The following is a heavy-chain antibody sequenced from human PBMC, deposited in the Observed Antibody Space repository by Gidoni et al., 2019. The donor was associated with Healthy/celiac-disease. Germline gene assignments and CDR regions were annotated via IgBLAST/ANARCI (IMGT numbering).Heavy chain of an antibody. J-gene: IGHJ4*02. Sequence: QVQLQESGPGLVKPSQTLSLTCTVSGCSISSGGYYWSWIRQHPGKCLEWIGYIYYSGSTYYNPSLKSRVTRSVDTSKNQFSLKLSSVTAADTAVYYCARGIVATSYFDYWGQGTLVTVSS. CDR2: IYYSGST. CDR3: ARGIVATSYFDY. V-gene: IGHV4-31*03. D-gene: IGHD5-12*01. CDR1: GCSISSGGYY.